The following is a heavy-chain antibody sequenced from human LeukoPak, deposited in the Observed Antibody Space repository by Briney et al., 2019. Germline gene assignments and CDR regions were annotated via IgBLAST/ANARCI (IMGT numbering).Heavy chain of an antibody. CDR2: IYYSGST. Sequence: PSETLSLTCTVSGASISSSSYYWGWIRQPPGKGLEWIGSIYYSGSTYYNPSLKSRVTISVDTSKNQFSLKLSSVTAADTSVYNCARHRMYYYDSSGRGVADAFDIWGQGTMVTVSS. CDR1: GASISSSSYY. CDR3: ARHRMYYYDSSGRGVADAFDI. D-gene: IGHD3-22*01. J-gene: IGHJ3*02. V-gene: IGHV4-39*01.